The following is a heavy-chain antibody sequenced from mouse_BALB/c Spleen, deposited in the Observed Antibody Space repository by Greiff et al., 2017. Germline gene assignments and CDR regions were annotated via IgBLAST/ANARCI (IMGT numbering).Heavy chain of an antibody. CDR2: INPSSGYT. CDR1: GYTFTNYT. CDR3: ARGDYGNLFLFAY. D-gene: IGHD2-1*01. Sequence: VQLQQSAAELARPGASVKMSCKASGYTFTNYTMHWVKQRPGQGLEWIGYINPSSGYTEYNQKFKDKTTLTADKSSSTAYMQLSSLTSEDSAVYYCARGDYGNLFLFAYWGQGTLVTVSA. V-gene: IGHV1-4*02. J-gene: IGHJ3*01.